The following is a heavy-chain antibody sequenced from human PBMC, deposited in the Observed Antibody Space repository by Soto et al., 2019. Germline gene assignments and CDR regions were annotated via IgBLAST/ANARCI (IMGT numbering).Heavy chain of an antibody. D-gene: IGHD2-21*01. CDR2: INSDGSST. CDR3: VSVAKGFDY. CDR1: GFTFSSYW. J-gene: IGHJ4*02. Sequence: AGGSLRLSCAASGFTFSSYWMHWVRQAPGKGLVWVSRINSDGSSTTYADSVKGRFTISRDNAKNTVHLQMNSLRAEDTAVYYCVSVAKGFDYWGQGTQVTVSS. V-gene: IGHV3-74*01.